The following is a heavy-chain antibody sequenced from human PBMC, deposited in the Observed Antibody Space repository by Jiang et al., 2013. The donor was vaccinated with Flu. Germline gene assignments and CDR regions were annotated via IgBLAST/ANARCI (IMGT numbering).Heavy chain of an antibody. D-gene: IGHD1-14*01. Sequence: GLVKPSETLSLTCTVSGGSISTNYFWGWIRQPPGKGLEWIGSIYYGGTTYYAPSLQSRVILSVDTSNNHFSLKLSSVTAADTAIYYCARTYTSPFPTFDPWGQGALVIVSS. CDR3: ARTYTSPFPTFDP. CDR2: IYYGGTT. J-gene: IGHJ5*02. V-gene: IGHV4-39*02. CDR1: GGSISTNYF.